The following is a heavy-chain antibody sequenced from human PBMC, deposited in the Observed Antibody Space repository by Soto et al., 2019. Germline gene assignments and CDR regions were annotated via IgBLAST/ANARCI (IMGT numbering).Heavy chain of an antibody. Sequence: SLRLSCEASGFSFGVYGMHWVRQAPGKGLEWVAVIWYDGSKQFYAASVAGRFTISRDDSTATLSLQMNKLRAEDTAVYYCAAWAEGATEVHWGQGTLVTVSS. J-gene: IGHJ4*02. CDR1: GFSFGVYG. V-gene: IGHV3-33*01. CDR3: AAWAEGATEVH. D-gene: IGHD2-15*01. CDR2: IWYDGSKQ.